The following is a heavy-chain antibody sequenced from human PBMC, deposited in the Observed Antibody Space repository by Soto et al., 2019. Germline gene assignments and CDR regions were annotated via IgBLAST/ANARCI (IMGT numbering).Heavy chain of an antibody. CDR2: LNPSGST. CDR3: ARRVSSSWYGDFAH. J-gene: IGHJ4*02. D-gene: IGHD6-13*01. Sequence: SETQSLTCAVYGGSFRANYWSWIRQPPWKGLEWIGELNPSGSTNYNPSIKSRVTISVDTSKNQFSLKLSSVTAADTAVYYWARRVSSSWYGDFAHWGQGSLATV. V-gene: IGHV4-34*01. CDR1: GGSFRANY.